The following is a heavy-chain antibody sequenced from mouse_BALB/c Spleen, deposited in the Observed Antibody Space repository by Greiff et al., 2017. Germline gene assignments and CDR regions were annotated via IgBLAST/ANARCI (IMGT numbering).Heavy chain of an antibody. Sequence: ESGPGLVKPSQSLSLTCSVTGYSITSGYYWNWIRQFPGNNLEWMGYISYDGSNNYNPSLKNRTSITRDTSTNQFFLKLKSATTEDTATYYSARRDEYYFDYWGQGTTLTVSS. CDR3: ARRDEYYFDY. J-gene: IGHJ2*01. V-gene: IGHV3-6*02. CDR2: ISYDGSN. CDR1: GYSITSGYY.